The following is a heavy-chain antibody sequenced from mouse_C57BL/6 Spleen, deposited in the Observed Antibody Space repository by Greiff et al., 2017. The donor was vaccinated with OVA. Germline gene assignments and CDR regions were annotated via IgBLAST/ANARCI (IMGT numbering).Heavy chain of an antibody. Sequence: VKLMESGAELVRPGASVKLSCKASGYTFTDYYINWVKQRPGQGLEWIARLYPGSGNTYYNEKFKGKATLTAEKSSSTAYMQLSSLTSEDSAVYFCAREDYYGNSYAMDYWGQGTSVTVSS. CDR2: LYPGSGNT. D-gene: IGHD2-1*01. J-gene: IGHJ4*01. V-gene: IGHV1-76*01. CDR1: GYTFTDYY. CDR3: AREDYYGNSYAMDY.